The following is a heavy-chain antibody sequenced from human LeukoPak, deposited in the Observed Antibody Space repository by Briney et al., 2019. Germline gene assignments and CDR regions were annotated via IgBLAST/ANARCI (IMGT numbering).Heavy chain of an antibody. CDR2: IYHSGST. J-gene: IGHJ4*02. CDR1: GGSINSGAYY. Sequence: SETLSLTCTVSGGSINSGAYYWSWIRQPPGKGLEWIGYIYHSGSTYYNPSLKSRVTISVDRSKNQFSLKLSSVTAADTAVYYCAKDDKRFLEWLPVYWGQGTLVTVSS. CDR3: AKDDKRFLEWLPVY. D-gene: IGHD3-3*01. V-gene: IGHV4-30-2*01.